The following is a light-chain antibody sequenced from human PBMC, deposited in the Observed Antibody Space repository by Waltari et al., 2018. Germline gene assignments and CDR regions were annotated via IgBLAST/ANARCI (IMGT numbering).Light chain of an antibody. CDR1: QSISKY. CDR2: AAS. CDR3: QNHERLPAT. J-gene: IGKJ1*01. Sequence: VLTQSPGTLTFSPGETTTLSCRASQSISKYLVWYQQRPGHAPRLLIYAASTRATGVPDRFSGSGYGTDFTLTISRLEPEDFAVYYCQNHERLPATFGQGTKVEIK. V-gene: IGKV3-20*01.